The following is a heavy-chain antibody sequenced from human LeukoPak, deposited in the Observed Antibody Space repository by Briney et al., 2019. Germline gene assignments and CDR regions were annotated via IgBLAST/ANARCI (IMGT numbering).Heavy chain of an antibody. V-gene: IGHV3-48*03. CDR2: VSGNGDTK. Sequence: WGSLRLSCAASGFTFSSFEMNWVRQAPGKGLEWVSYVSGNGDTKYYAESVRGRFTISRDNAKNSLHLQMNSLRAEDTAVYYCVSAYGGLLDYWGQGTLVTVSS. CDR1: GFTFSSFE. J-gene: IGHJ4*02. D-gene: IGHD3-16*01. CDR3: VSAYGGLLDY.